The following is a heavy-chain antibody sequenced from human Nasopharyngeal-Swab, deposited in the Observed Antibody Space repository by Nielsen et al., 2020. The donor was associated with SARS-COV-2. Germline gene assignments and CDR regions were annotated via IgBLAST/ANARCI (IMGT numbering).Heavy chain of an antibody. D-gene: IGHD3-3*01. V-gene: IGHV4-39*01. Sequence: WIRQPPGQGLAWIGIIYYSGRTYYNPSLKSRVTISVDSSKNQFSLKLSSVTAADTAVYFCARHFQDVTIFGVVIPGDYMDVWGKGTTVTVSS. CDR2: IYYSGRT. J-gene: IGHJ6*03. CDR3: ARHFQDVTIFGVVIPGDYMDV.